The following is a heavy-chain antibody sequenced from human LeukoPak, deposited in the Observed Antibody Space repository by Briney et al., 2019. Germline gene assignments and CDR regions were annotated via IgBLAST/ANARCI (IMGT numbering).Heavy chain of an antibody. CDR1: GFTFSTYS. J-gene: IGHJ4*02. CDR2: INSYSTNI. D-gene: IGHD2-2*02. V-gene: IGHV3-21*01. Sequence: GGSLRLSCAASGFTFSTYSMNWVRQAPGKGLEWVSSINSYSTNIYYADSVKGQFTNSRDNAKNSLYLQMNSLRAEDTALYYCARGPYTDYWGQGTLVTVSS. CDR3: ARGPYTDY.